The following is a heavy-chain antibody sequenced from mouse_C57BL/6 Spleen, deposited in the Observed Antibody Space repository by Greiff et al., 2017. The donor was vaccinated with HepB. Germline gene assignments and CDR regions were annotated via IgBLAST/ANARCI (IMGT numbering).Heavy chain of an antibody. Sequence: EVQLQESVAELVRPGASVKLSCTASGFNIKNTYMHWVKQRPEQGLEWIGRIDPANGNTKYAPKFQGKATITADTSSNTAYLQLSSLTSEDTAIYYCARWEGQLRLREDYWGQGTSVTVSS. V-gene: IGHV14-3*01. J-gene: IGHJ4*01. CDR2: IDPANGNT. D-gene: IGHD3-2*02. CDR3: ARWEGQLRLREDY. CDR1: GFNIKNTY.